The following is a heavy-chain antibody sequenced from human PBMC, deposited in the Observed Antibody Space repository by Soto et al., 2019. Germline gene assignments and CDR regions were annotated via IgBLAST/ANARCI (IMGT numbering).Heavy chain of an antibody. CDR2: IYPGDSDT. J-gene: IGHJ6*02. Sequence: GESLKISCKGSGYSFTSYWIGWVRQMPGKGLEWMGIIYPGDSDTRYSPSFQGQVTISADKSISTAYLQWSSLKASDTAMYYCARLDGAVAENYYYYYGMDVWGQGTTVTVSS. D-gene: IGHD6-19*01. V-gene: IGHV5-51*01. CDR3: ARLDGAVAENYYYYYGMDV. CDR1: GYSFTSYW.